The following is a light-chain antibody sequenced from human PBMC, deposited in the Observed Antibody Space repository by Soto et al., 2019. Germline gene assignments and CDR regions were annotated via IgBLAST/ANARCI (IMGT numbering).Light chain of an antibody. V-gene: IGLV2-23*02. CDR1: SSDVGSYNL. CDR2: EVS. CDR3: CSYAGRSSYV. J-gene: IGLJ1*01. Sequence: QSVLTQPASVSGSPGQSITISCTGTSSDVGSYNLVSWYQQHPGKAPKLMIYEVSKRPSGVSNRFSGSKSGNTASLTISGLQAEDEADYYWCSYAGRSSYVFGIWSKVTVL.